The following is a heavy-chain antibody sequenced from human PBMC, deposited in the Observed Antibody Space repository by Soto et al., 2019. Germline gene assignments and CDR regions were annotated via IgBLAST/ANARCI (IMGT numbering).Heavy chain of an antibody. V-gene: IGHV3-48*01. CDR3: HRDLHYAFDY. Sequence: GGSLRLSCAASGFSFSDYSMNWVRQAPGKGLEWLSYITSSSGTISYADSVRGRFTMSRDNAKNSLYLEMNSLRAEDTAVYYDHRDLHYAFDYWGQGTLVTVSS. J-gene: IGHJ4*02. CDR2: ITSSSGTI. D-gene: IGHD4-17*01. CDR1: GFSFSDYS.